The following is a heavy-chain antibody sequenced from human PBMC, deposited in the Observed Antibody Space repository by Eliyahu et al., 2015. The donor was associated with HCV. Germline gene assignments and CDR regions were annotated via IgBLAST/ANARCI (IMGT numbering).Heavy chain of an antibody. CDR1: GFTFRDYA. CDR2: IRGKTYGGTT. Sequence: EVHLEESGGGLVKPGRSLRLSCRGSGFTFRDYAMTWVRQAPGKGLEWVGFIRGKTYGGTTEYAASVKGRFTISRDDSKSIAYLHMNSLKTEDTGLYYCGRDLGYCTSTNCYPTPDPWGQGTLVIVSS. J-gene: IGHJ5*02. V-gene: IGHV3-49*04. CDR3: GRDLGYCTSTNCYPTPDP. D-gene: IGHD2-2*01.